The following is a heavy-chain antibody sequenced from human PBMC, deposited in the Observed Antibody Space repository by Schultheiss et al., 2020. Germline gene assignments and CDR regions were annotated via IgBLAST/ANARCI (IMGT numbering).Heavy chain of an antibody. V-gene: IGHV4-61*01. CDR1: GGSVNSGSYY. Sequence: SQTLSLTCTVSGGSVNSGSYYWSWIRQHPGKGLEWIGYIYYSGSTNYNPSLKSRVTISVDKSKNQFSLKLSSVTAADTAVYYCARVGYYYDSSGYYYDAFDVWGQGTMVTVSS. J-gene: IGHJ3*01. D-gene: IGHD3-22*01. CDR3: ARVGYYYDSSGYYYDAFDV. CDR2: IYYSGST.